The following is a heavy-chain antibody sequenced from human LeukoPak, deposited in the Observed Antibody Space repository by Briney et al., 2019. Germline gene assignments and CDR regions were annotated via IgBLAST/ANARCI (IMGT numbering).Heavy chain of an antibody. CDR3: ARDRLTTVTTFHFDY. CDR2: IWSDTTNK. D-gene: IGHD4-17*01. Sequence: GRSLTLSCSASGFTFSTYAMHWVRQAPGKGLEWVAVIWSDTTNKYYEDSVKGRFTITRDNSKNTLYLQMSSLRAEDTAMYYCARDRLTTVTTFHFDYWGQGTLVTVSS. J-gene: IGHJ4*02. V-gene: IGHV3-33*01. CDR1: GFTFSTYA.